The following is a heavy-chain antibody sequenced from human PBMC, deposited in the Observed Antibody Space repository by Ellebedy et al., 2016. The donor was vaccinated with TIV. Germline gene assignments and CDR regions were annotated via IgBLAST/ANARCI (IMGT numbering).Heavy chain of an antibody. J-gene: IGHJ3*01. CDR3: ARGRYYEDLMGPWTPFDL. Sequence: SETLSLTCTVSGGSITYYYWNWIRQPPGKGLEWIGYFYYSRGTNYNPSLKSRVSMSLDTSKNQFSLTLRSVTAADTALYYCARGRYYEDLMGPWTPFDLWGQGTMVTVSS. CDR1: GGSITYYY. CDR2: FYYSRGT. D-gene: IGHD3-10*01. V-gene: IGHV4-59*01.